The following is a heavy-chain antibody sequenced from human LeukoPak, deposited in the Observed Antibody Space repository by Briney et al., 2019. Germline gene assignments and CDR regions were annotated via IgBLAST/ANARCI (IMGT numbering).Heavy chain of an antibody. V-gene: IGHV3-30-3*01. Sequence: GGSLRLSCAASGFTFSSYAMHWVRQAPGKGLEWVAVISYDGSNKYYADSVKGRFTISRDNSKNTLYLQMNSLRAEDTAVYYCARDEEGKQLWKHYYYYYGMDVWGKGTTVTVSS. D-gene: IGHD5-18*01. CDR1: GFTFSSYA. J-gene: IGHJ6*04. CDR2: ISYDGSNK. CDR3: ARDEEGKQLWKHYYYYYGMDV.